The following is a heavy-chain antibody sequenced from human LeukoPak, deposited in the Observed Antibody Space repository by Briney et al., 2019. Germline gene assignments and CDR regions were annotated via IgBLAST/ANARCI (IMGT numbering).Heavy chain of an antibody. D-gene: IGHD5-12*01. CDR1: GYTFTAYY. CDR3: VRRVGGYDTFDY. V-gene: IGHV1-2*02. Sequence: ASVKVSRKASGYTFTAYYMHWVRQAPGQGLEWMGWINPNSGGTDYAQKFQGRVTMTRDTTISTAYMELSRLRSDDTAIYYCVRRVGGYDTFDYWAQGTLVTVSS. J-gene: IGHJ4*02. CDR2: INPNSGGT.